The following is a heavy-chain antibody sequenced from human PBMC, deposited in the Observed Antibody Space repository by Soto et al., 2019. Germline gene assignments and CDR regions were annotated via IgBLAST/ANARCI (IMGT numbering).Heavy chain of an antibody. V-gene: IGHV4-39*01. CDR3: ARDYFDSSDYTTNWFDP. D-gene: IGHD3-22*01. CDR1: GGSISNSGVY. Sequence: SVTLCLTCSVAGGSISNSGVYWAWIRQPPGEGLEWIGSIYHTGNAYYNPSLKSRVTIFVDTSKNQFSLKLTSVTAADTALYYCARDYFDSSDYTTNWFDPWGQGALVTSPQ. J-gene: IGHJ5*02. CDR2: IYHTGNA.